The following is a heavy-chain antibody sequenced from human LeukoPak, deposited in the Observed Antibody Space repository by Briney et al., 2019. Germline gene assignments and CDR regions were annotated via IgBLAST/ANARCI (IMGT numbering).Heavy chain of an antibody. D-gene: IGHD6-13*01. CDR2: INPSGGST. Sequence: ASVKVSCKASGYTFTSYYMHWVRQVPGQGLEWMGIINPSGGSTTYAQKFQGRVTMTRDTSTNTVYMELSSLRSEDTAVYYCVRDLGGSTWYGVEDYWGQGTLVTVSS. J-gene: IGHJ4*02. CDR3: VRDLGGSTWYGVEDY. V-gene: IGHV1-46*01. CDR1: GYTFTSYY.